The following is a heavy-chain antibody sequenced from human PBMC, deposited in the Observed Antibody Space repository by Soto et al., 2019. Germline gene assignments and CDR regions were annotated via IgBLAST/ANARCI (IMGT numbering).Heavy chain of an antibody. Sequence: SETLSLTCAVYGGSFSGYYWSWIRQPPGKGLEWIGEINHSGSTNYNPSLKSRVTISVDTSKNQFSLKLSSVTAADTAVYYCARVRTVTRNYMAVWGKGTTVTVSS. J-gene: IGHJ6*03. D-gene: IGHD4-17*01. V-gene: IGHV4-34*01. CDR3: ARVRTVTRNYMAV. CDR2: INHSGST. CDR1: GGSFSGYY.